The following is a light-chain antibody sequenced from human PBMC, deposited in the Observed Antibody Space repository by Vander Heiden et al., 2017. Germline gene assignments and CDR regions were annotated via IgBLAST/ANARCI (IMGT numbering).Light chain of an antibody. CDR2: AAS. V-gene: IGKV1-9*01. CDR3: QQLNSYPIT. J-gene: IGKJ4*01. Sequence: DIQLTQSPSFLSASVGDRVTITCRARQGISSYLAWYQQKPGKAPKLLIYAASTLQSGVPSRFSGSESGTEFTLTISSLQPEDFATYYCQQLNSYPITFGGGTKVEIK. CDR1: QGISSY.